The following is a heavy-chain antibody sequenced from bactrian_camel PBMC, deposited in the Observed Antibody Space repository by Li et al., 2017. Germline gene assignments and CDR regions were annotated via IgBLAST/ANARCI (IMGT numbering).Heavy chain of an antibody. Sequence: VQLVESGGDLVQPGGSLRLSCAASGFTFSTYAMSWVRQAPGKGLEWVSLISSSGGSTLYADSVKGRFTISRDNAKNTINLELNSLKTEDTAMYYCTRDRGLAVPAGSFDYRAQGTQVTVS. D-gene: IGHD6*01. J-gene: IGHJ6*01. V-gene: IGHV3S40*01. CDR1: GFTFSTYA. CDR3: TRDRGLAVPAGSFDY. CDR2: ISSSGGST.